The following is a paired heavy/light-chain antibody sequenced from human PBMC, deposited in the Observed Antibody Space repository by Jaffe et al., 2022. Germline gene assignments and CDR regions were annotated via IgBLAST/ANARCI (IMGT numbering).Heavy chain of an antibody. D-gene: IGHD2-8*02. Sequence: QVQLVESGGGVVQPGGSLRLSCAASGFTFSSYGMHWVRQAPGKGLEWVAFIRYDGSNKYYADSVKGRFTISRDNSKNTLYLQMNSLRAEDTAVYYCAKDHGYCTGGVCYTDEFDYWGQGTLVTVSS. J-gene: IGHJ4*02. V-gene: IGHV3-30*02. CDR3: AKDHGYCTGGVCYTDEFDY. CDR1: GFTFSSYG. CDR2: IRYDGSNK.
Light chain of an antibody. Sequence: EIVLTQSPATLSLSPGERATLSCRASQSVSSYLAWYQQKPGQAPRLLIYDASNRATGIPARFSGSGSGTDFTLTISSLEPEDFAVYYCQQRSNWPSLTFGGGTKVEIK. J-gene: IGKJ4*01. CDR1: QSVSSY. V-gene: IGKV3-11*01. CDR3: QQRSNWPSLT. CDR2: DAS.